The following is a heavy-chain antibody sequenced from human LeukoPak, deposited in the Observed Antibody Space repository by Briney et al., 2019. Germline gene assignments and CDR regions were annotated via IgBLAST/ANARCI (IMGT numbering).Heavy chain of an antibody. Sequence: ASVKVSCKASGYTFTSYGISWVRQAPGQGLEWMGWISAYNGNTNYAQKLQGRVTMTTDTSTSTAYMELRSLRSDDTAVYYCARDYEARHYYGSGSYKPPPNNMGYWGQGTLVTVSS. CDR3: ARDYEARHYYGSGSYKPPPNNMGY. V-gene: IGHV1-18*01. D-gene: IGHD3-10*01. CDR1: GYTFTSYG. J-gene: IGHJ4*02. CDR2: ISAYNGNT.